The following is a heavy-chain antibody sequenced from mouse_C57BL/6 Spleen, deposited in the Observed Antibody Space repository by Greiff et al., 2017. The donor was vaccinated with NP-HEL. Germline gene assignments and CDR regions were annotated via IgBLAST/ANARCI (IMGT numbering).Heavy chain of an antibody. J-gene: IGHJ4*01. V-gene: IGHV1-50*01. CDR3: AGRTYAMDY. CDR2: IDPSDSYT. Sequence: VQLQQSGAELVKPGASVKLSCKASGYTFTSYWMQWVNQRPGQGLEWIGEIDPSDSYTNYNQKFKGKATLTVDTSSSTAYMQLSSLTSEDSAVYYCAGRTYAMDYWGQGTSVTVSS. CDR1: GYTFTSYW.